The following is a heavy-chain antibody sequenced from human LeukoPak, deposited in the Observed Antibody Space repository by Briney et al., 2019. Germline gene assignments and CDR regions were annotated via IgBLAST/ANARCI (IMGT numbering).Heavy chain of an antibody. CDR3: ARELMTTVTTNYGMDV. CDR2: INTNSGDP. D-gene: IGHD4-17*01. V-gene: IGHV7-4-1*02. J-gene: IGHJ6*02. Sequence: ASVKVSCKASGYPFTSYSVNWVRQAPGQGLEWMGGINTNSGDPTYAQGFTGRFVFSLDTSVSTAYLQISSLKAEDTAVYYCARELMTTVTTNYGMDVWGQGTTVTVSS. CDR1: GYPFTSYS.